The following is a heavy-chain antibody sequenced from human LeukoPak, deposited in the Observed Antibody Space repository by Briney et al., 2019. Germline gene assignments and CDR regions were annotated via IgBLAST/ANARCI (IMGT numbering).Heavy chain of an antibody. V-gene: IGHV1-2*02. CDR2: INPNSGGT. D-gene: IGHD4-17*01. CDR1: GYTFTGYY. Sequence: ASVKVSCKASGYTFTGYYMHWVRQAPGQGLEWMGCINPNSGGTNYAQKFQGRVTMTRDTSISTAYMELSRLRSDDTAVYYCARRPTHQTTMTTRYNNWFDPWGQGTLVTVSS. CDR3: ARRPTHQTTMTTRYNNWFDP. J-gene: IGHJ5*02.